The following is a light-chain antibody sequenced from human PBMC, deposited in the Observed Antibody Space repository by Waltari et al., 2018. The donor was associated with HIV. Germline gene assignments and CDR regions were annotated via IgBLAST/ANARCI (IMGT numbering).Light chain of an antibody. Sequence: QSVLTQPPSVSGAPGQRVTISCSGSRPNLGTGYDVQWYQQLPGTAPKLLMYANSYRPSGVPDRFSGSKSGTSASLAITGLQAEDEADYYCQSYDSSLSSVVFGGGTKLTVL. CDR3: QSYDSSLSSVV. CDR2: ANS. V-gene: IGLV1-40*01. J-gene: IGLJ2*01. CDR1: RPNLGTGYD.